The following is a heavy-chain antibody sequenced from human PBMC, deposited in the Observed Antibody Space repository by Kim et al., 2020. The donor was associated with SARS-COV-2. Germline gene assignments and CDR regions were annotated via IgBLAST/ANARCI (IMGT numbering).Heavy chain of an antibody. D-gene: IGHD3-3*01. CDR3: AKVLPHLSGSPRITIFGGVIIPVYELDY. CDR1: GFTFSSYG. Sequence: GGSLRLSCAASGFTFSSYGMHWVRQAPGKGLEWVAVISYDGSNKYYADSVKGRFTISRDNSKNTLYLQMYSLRAEDTAVYYCAKVLPHLSGSPRITIFGGVIIPVYELDYWGQGTLVTVSS. CDR2: ISYDGSNK. J-gene: IGHJ4*02. V-gene: IGHV3-30*18.